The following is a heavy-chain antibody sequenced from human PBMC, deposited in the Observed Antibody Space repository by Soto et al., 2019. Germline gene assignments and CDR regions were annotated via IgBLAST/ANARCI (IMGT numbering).Heavy chain of an antibody. D-gene: IGHD3-9*01. CDR2: IYPGDSDT. CDR1: GFGFDITW. Sequence: GESLKISCKGSGFGFDITWLAWLRQVPGKGLEWVGIIYPGDSDTRYSPSLEGRVTLSVDKSITTAYLHLTSLKESDTGTYYCAKFQRYFDRTGYLDAWGQGTLVTVSS. CDR3: AKFQRYFDRTGYLDA. V-gene: IGHV5-51*01. J-gene: IGHJ5*02.